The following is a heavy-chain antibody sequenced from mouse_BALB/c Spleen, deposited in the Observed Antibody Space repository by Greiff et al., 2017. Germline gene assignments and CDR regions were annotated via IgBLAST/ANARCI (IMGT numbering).Heavy chain of an antibody. CDR2: ISSGGSYT. V-gene: IGHV5-6-4*01. J-gene: IGHJ4*01. CDR1: GFTFSSYT. CDR3: TRDYDYDPSYAMDY. D-gene: IGHD2-4*01. Sequence: EVMLVESGGGLVKPGGSLKLSCAASGFTFSSYTMSWVRQTPEKRLEWVATISSGGSYTYYPDSVKGRFTISRDNAKNTLYLQMSSLKSEDTAMYYCTRDYDYDPSYAMDYWGQGTSVTVSS.